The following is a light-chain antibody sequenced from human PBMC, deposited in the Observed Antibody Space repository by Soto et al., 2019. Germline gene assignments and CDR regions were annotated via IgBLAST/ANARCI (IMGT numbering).Light chain of an antibody. Sequence: EIVLTQSPATLSLSPGERATLSCRVSQSVSSSLAWYQQKPGQAPRLLIYDVSNRATAIPARFSGSGSGTDFTLTISSLEPEDFAVYYCQQRSNWPPYTFGQGTKLEIK. CDR2: DVS. CDR1: QSVSSS. CDR3: QQRSNWPPYT. J-gene: IGKJ2*01. V-gene: IGKV3-11*01.